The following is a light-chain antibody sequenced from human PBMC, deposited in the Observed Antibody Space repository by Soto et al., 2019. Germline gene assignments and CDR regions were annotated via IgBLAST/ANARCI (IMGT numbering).Light chain of an antibody. J-gene: IGKJ2*03. CDR2: TAS. V-gene: IGKV1-39*01. CDR1: QSIRTY. Sequence: DIQVTQSPSSLSASVGDRVTITCRASQSIRTYLNSYQQRPGKPPKLLMHTASTLQTGVPSRFSGGGSGTDFTLTISSLQPEDFATYYCQQTYSTLDSFGQGTKLEIK. CDR3: QQTYSTLDS.